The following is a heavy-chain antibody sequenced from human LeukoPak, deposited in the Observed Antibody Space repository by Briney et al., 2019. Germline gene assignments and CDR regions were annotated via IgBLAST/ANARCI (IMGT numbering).Heavy chain of an antibody. Sequence: SETLSLTCTVSGGSISSGGYYWSWIRQPPGKGLEWIGYIYHSGSTYYNPSLTSRVTISVDRSKNQFSLNLSSVTAADTAVYYCARADNWNLYWYFDLWGRGTLVTISS. CDR1: GGSISSGGYY. V-gene: IGHV4-30-2*01. CDR3: ARADNWNLYWYFDL. CDR2: IYHSGST. D-gene: IGHD1-20*01. J-gene: IGHJ2*01.